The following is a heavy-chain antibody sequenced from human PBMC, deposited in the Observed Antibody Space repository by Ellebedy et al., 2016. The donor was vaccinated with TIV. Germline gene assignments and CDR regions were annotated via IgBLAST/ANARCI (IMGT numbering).Heavy chain of an antibody. CDR3: TKVYRYNYDSV. CDR2: IKSNTDGGAA. D-gene: IGHD5-18*01. V-gene: IGHV3-15*01. J-gene: IGHJ4*02. CDR1: GFTFSNAW. Sequence: GESLKISCAASGFTFSNAWMNWVRQAPGKGLEWVGRIKSNTDGGAAYYAAPVKGRFTISRDDSKNTLYLQMNSLKTEDTAVYFCTKVYRYNYDSVWGQGTLVTVSS.